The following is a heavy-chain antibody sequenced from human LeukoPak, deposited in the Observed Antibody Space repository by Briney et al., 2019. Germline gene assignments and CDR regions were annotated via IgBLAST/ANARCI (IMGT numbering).Heavy chain of an antibody. J-gene: IGHJ4*02. CDR3: ARDSCGGDCYYFDY. CDR2: IWYDGSNK. V-gene: IGHV3-33*08. CDR1: GFAFSGHG. Sequence: GGSLRLSCAASGFAFSGHGMHWVRQAPGKGLEWVAVIWYDGSNKYYADSVKGRFTISRDNSKNTLYLQMNSLRAEDKAVYYCARDSCGGDCYYFDYWGQGTLVTVSS. D-gene: IGHD2-21*02.